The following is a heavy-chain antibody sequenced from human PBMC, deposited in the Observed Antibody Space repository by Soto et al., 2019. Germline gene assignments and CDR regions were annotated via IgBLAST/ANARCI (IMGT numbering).Heavy chain of an antibody. CDR3: TTVKHDFWSGYYRVFDY. J-gene: IGHJ4*02. V-gene: IGHV3-15*01. CDR2: IKSKTDGGTT. CDR1: GFTFSNAW. Sequence: GGSLRLSCAASGFTFSNAWMSWVRQAPGKGLEWVGRIKSKTDGGTTDYAAPVKGRFTISRDDSKNTLYLQMNSLKTEDTAVYYCTTVKHDFWSGYYRVFDYWGQGTLVTVSS. D-gene: IGHD3-3*01.